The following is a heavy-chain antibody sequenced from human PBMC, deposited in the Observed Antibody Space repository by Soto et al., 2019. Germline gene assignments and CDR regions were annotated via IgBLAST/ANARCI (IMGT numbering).Heavy chain of an antibody. CDR1: VFTFLDYS. J-gene: IGHJ6*01. V-gene: IGHV3-9*01. CDR2: ITWNSDMI. D-gene: IGHD2-2*01. CDR3: AKVGYEYGFRDMDV. Sequence: SLILSCSSSVFTFLDYSMHLFLRPPGKGLEWVASITWNSDMIGYADSVKGRFTISIDNGENSLYLQMSSLRREDTALYYCAKVGYEYGFRDMDVWGLGNTVNVSS.